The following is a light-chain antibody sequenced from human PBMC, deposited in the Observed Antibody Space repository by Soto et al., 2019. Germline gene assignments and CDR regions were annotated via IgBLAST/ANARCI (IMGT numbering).Light chain of an antibody. J-gene: IGLJ2*01. V-gene: IGLV2-14*01. Sequence: QSALTQPASVSGSPGQSITISCTGPGSDVADYSYVSWYQQHPGKAPQLVIYEVNNRPSGVSHRFSGSQSGNTASLTISGLQAEDEAEYYCKAYITSSTRVVFGGGTKVTVL. CDR3: KAYITSSTRVV. CDR2: EVN. CDR1: GSDVADYSY.